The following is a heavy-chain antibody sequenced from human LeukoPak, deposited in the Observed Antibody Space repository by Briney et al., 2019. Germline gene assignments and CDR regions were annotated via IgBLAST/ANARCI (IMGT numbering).Heavy chain of an antibody. CDR2: IIPILGIA. V-gene: IGHV1-69*04. Sequence: SVKVSCKASGGTFSSYAISWVRQAPGQGLEWMGRIIPILGIANYAQKFQGRVTITADKSTSTDYMELSSLRSEDTAVYYCASQGVDYYDSSRNAFDIWGQGTMVTVSS. D-gene: IGHD3-22*01. CDR3: ASQGVDYYDSSRNAFDI. J-gene: IGHJ3*02. CDR1: GGTFSSYA.